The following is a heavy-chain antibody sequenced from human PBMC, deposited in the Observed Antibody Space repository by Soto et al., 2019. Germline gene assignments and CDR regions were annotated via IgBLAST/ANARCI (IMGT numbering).Heavy chain of an antibody. J-gene: IGHJ6*03. CDR3: ARAVDTGYSSSWYYPAIDYYYYYMDV. CDR2: ISAYNGNT. Sequence: GASVKVSCKASGYTFTSYGISWVRQAPGQGLEWMGWISAYNGNTNYAQKLQGRVTMTTDTSTSTAYMELRSLRSDDTAVYYCARAVDTGYSSSWYYPAIDYYYYYMDVWGKGTTVTVSS. D-gene: IGHD6-13*01. V-gene: IGHV1-18*01. CDR1: GYTFTSYG.